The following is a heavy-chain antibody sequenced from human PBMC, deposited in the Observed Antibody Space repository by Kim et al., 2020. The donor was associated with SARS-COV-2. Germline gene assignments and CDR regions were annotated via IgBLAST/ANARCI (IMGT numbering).Heavy chain of an antibody. V-gene: IGHV1-8*01. J-gene: IGHJ6*03. CDR2: MNPNSGNT. Sequence: ASVKVSCKASGYTFTSYDINWVRQATGQGLEWMGWMNPNSGNTGYAQKFQGRVTMTRNTSISTAYMELRSLRSGDTAVYYCARGNTMIRGVIIILPYYYYYMDVWGKGTTVTVSS. CDR3: ARGNTMIRGVIIILPYYYYYMDV. D-gene: IGHD3-10*01. CDR1: GYTFTSYD.